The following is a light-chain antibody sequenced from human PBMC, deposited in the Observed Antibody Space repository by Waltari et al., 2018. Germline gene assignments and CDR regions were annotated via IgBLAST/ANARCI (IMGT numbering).Light chain of an antibody. V-gene: IGKV1-39*01. CDR2: AAS. CDR1: QSIDKF. CDR3: QQSYSAPLA. Sequence: DIQMTQSPSSLSASVGDRVTITCRPSQSIDKFLNWYQKKPGKAPDLLIYAASTLQTGVPSRFSGSGSGTDFTLTISNLQPDDFATYYCQQSYSAPLAFGGGTKLDI. J-gene: IGKJ4*01.